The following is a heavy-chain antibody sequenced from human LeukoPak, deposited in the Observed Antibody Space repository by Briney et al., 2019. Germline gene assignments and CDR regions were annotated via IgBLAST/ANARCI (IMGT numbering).Heavy chain of an antibody. Sequence: SGGSLRLSCAASGFTFSSYAMTWIRQAPGKGLEWVSAISGSGGSTYYADSVKGRFTISRDNSKNTLYLQMNSLRAEDTAVYYCAKQPYCSSTSCPDYWGQGTLVTVSS. J-gene: IGHJ4*02. CDR2: ISGSGGST. D-gene: IGHD2-2*01. V-gene: IGHV3-23*01. CDR3: AKQPYCSSTSCPDY. CDR1: GFTFSSYA.